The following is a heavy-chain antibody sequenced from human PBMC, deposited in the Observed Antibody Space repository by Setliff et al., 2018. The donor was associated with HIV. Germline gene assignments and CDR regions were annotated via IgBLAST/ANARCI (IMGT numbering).Heavy chain of an antibody. CDR1: GFSFNNYA. Sequence: LRLSCAASGFSFNNYAMNWVRQAPGKGLEWVSGISHSASTTNYADSVKGRFTISRDNAKNSLYLQMSSLRADDTAVYYCVREWVADPWGQGTLVTVSS. CDR3: VREWVADP. CDR2: ISHSASTT. J-gene: IGHJ5*02. V-gene: IGHV3-48*03. D-gene: IGHD1-26*01.